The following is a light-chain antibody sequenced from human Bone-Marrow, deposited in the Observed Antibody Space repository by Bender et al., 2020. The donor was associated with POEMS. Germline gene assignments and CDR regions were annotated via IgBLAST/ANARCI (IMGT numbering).Light chain of an antibody. CDR1: SSDIGGYNY. V-gene: IGLV2-14*01. J-gene: IGLJ3*02. CDR2: DVS. CDR3: ISYTTSSTWV. Sequence: QSALTQPASVSGSPGQSITISCTGTSSDIGGYNYVSWYQQHPGQAPKLMIFDVSSRPSGVSNRFSGSKSGNTASLTISGLQAEDEAHYYCISYTTSSTWVFGGGTKLTVL.